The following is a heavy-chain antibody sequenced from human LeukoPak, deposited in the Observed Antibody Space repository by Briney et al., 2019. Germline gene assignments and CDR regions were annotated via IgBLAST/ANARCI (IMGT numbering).Heavy chain of an antibody. V-gene: IGHV1-2*02. J-gene: IGHJ4*02. Sequence: ASVKVSCTASGYAFTGDYMDWVRQAPGQGLERMGWINPNSGGTNYAQKFQGRVTMTRDTSISTAYMELSRLRSADTAVYYCARKRGSGWYVDYWGQGTLVTVSS. CDR1: GYAFTGDY. CDR3: ARKRGSGWYVDY. CDR2: INPNSGGT. D-gene: IGHD6-19*01.